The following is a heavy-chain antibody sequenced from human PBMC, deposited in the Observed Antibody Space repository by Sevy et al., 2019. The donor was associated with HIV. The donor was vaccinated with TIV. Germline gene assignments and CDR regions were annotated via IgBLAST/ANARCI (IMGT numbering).Heavy chain of an antibody. CDR2: LSGNGGST. Sequence: GGSLRLSCAASGLTFSSYAMSWVRQAPGKGLEWVSGLSGNGGSTNYADSVKGRFALSRDNSKNTLYLQMNNLRAEDTAIYFCTKDRIWELGDAFDIWGQGTMVTVSS. CDR1: GLTFSSYA. J-gene: IGHJ3*02. V-gene: IGHV3-23*01. D-gene: IGHD1-7*01. CDR3: TKDRIWELGDAFDI.